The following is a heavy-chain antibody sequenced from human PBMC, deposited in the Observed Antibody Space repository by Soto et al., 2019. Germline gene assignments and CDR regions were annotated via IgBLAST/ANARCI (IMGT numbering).Heavy chain of an antibody. V-gene: IGHV1-69*12. Sequence: QVQLVQSGAEVKKPGSSVKVSCKASGGTFSSYAISWVRQAPGQGLEWMGGIIPIFGTANYAQKFQGRVTITADESTSTXXMELRSLTAEDTAVYYCARGRSPTYRGAADASHQPWGRGMLNTVSS. CDR1: GGTFSSYA. CDR2: IIPIFGTA. J-gene: IGHJ1*01. D-gene: IGHD5-12*01. CDR3: ARGRSPTYRGAADASHQP.